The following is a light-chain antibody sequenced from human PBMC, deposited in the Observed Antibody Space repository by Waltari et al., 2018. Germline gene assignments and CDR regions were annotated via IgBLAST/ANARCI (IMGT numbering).Light chain of an antibody. CDR1: SSNIGDNY. CDR2: RNN. V-gene: IGLV1-47*01. CDR3: AAWDDSLSGWV. Sequence: QSVLTQLPSASGTSGQGVTISCSGSSSNIGDNYVNWYQQFPGTSPRLLIQRNNARPSGVPDRFSGCKSGTSAFLVISGLRSEDEADYHCAAWDDSLSGWVFGGGTKVTVL. J-gene: IGLJ3*02.